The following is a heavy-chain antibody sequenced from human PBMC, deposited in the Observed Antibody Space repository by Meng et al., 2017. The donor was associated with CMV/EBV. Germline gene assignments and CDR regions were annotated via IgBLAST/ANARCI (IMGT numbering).Heavy chain of an antibody. Sequence: GESLKISCAGLGFTFSRYWMHWVRQAPGKGLVWVSRINSDGSRTRDADSVKGRFTISRDNAKNTLYLQMNSLRAEDTAVYYCARGLKPELIAARPYYYYGMDVWGQGTTVTVSS. CDR3: ARGLKPELIAARPYYYYGMDV. CDR2: INSDGSRT. V-gene: IGHV3-74*01. D-gene: IGHD6-6*01. J-gene: IGHJ6*02. CDR1: GFTFSRYW.